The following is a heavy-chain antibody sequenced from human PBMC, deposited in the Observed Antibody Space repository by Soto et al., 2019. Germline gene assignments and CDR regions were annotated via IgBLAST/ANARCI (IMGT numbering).Heavy chain of an antibody. J-gene: IGHJ6*02. CDR3: ARDSKFNIGHYYGMDV. CDR1: GGTFSSYA. D-gene: IGHD2-15*01. V-gene: IGHV1-69*13. CDR2: IIPIFGTA. Sequence: SVKVSCKASGGTFSSYAISWVRQAPGQGLEWMGGIIPIFGTANYAQKFQGRVTITADESTSTAYMELSSLRSEDTAVYYCARDSKFNIGHYYGMDVWGQGTTVTVSS.